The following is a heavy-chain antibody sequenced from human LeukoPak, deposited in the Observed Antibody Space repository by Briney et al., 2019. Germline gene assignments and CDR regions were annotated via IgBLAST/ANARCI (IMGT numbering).Heavy chain of an antibody. CDR2: IWYDGSHE. V-gene: IGHV3-33*01. J-gene: IGHJ4*02. Sequence: GRSLRLSCAASGFTFSSHDMHWVRQAPGKGLEWVAVIWYDGSHEYYADFVKGRFTISRDNSKNTLYLQMNSLRAEDTAVYYCARVGGRGFDYWGQGTLVTVSS. D-gene: IGHD1-26*01. CDR3: ARVGGRGFDY. CDR1: GFTFSSHD.